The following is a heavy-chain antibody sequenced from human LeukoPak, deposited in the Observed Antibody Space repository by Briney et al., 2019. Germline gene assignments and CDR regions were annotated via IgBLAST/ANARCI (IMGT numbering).Heavy chain of an antibody. Sequence: PGRSLRLSCAASGFTFTSYAVHWVRQAPGKGLEWVAGISYDGSNKDYADTVKGRFTISRDNSKNTQYLQMSSLRAEDTAVYYCARDQPYYYGMDVWGQGTTVTVSS. J-gene: IGHJ6*02. CDR2: ISYDGSNK. V-gene: IGHV3-30-3*01. CDR1: GFTFTSYA. CDR3: ARDQPYYYGMDV.